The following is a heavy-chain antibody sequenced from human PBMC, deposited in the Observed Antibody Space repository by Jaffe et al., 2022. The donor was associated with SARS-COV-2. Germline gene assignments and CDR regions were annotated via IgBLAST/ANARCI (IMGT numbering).Heavy chain of an antibody. CDR1: GFTFNNVW. CDR3: TTDQGRGSSLWFDP. Sequence: EVQLVESGGGLVKPGGSLRLSCAASGFTFNNVWMSWVRQAPGKGLEWVGRIKRKTDGETTDYAAPVKGRFTISRDDSKNTLHLQMNSLKVEDTAVYYCTTDQGRGSSLWFDPWGQGTLVTVSS. J-gene: IGHJ5*02. CDR2: IKRKTDGETT. D-gene: IGHD1-26*01. V-gene: IGHV3-15*01.